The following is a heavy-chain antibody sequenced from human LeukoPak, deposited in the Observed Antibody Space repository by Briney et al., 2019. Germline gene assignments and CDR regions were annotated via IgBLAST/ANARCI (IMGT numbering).Heavy chain of an antibody. CDR3: AKGDSGWYFDY. CDR1: GFMFSSYD. J-gene: IGHJ4*02. V-gene: IGHV3-30*18. D-gene: IGHD6-19*01. Sequence: GGSTRLSCAASGFMFSSYDMHWVRQAPGKGLEWVSVISYDGTNIYYGDSVKGRFTISRDNSKNTLYLQMNSLRAEDTAVYYCAKGDSGWYFDYWGQGTLVTVSS. CDR2: ISYDGTNI.